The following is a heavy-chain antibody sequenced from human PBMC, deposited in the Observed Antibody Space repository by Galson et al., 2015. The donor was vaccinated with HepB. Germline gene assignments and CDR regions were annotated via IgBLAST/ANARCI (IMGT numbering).Heavy chain of an antibody. J-gene: IGHJ4*02. CDR2: ISAYNGNT. CDR3: ARDADYPEKFDY. CDR1: GYTFTSYG. D-gene: IGHD4-11*01. V-gene: IGHV1-18*01. Sequence: VKVSCKASGYTFTSYGISWVRQAPGQGLEWMGWISAYNGNTIHAQRLQGRVTMTTDTSTSTAYMELRSLRSDDTAVYYCARDADYPEKFDYWGQGTLVTVSS.